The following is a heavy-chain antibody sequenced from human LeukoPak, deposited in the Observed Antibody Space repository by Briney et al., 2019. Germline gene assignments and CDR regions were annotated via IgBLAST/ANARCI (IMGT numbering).Heavy chain of an antibody. CDR2: IKQDGSEK. CDR1: GFTFSSYW. D-gene: IGHD6-19*01. Sequence: PGGSLRLSCAASGFTFSSYWMSWVRQTPGKGLEWVANIKQDGSEKYYVEFAKGRFTISRDNAKNSLYLQMNSLRAEDTAVYYCAREYAGGWHHFDSWGQGALVTVSS. CDR3: AREYAGGWHHFDS. V-gene: IGHV3-7*04. J-gene: IGHJ4*02.